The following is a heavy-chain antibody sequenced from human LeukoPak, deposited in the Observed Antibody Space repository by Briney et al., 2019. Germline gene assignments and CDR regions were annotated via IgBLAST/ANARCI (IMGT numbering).Heavy chain of an antibody. D-gene: IGHD3-22*01. CDR2: IYTSGST. J-gene: IGHJ4*02. V-gene: IGHV4-59*10. CDR1: GGSFSGYY. CDR3: ASELRIYYDSSGYPGNYFDY. Sequence: SETLSLTCAVYGGSFSGYYWSWIRQPAGKGLEWIGRIYTSGSTNYNPSLKSRVTMSVDTSKNQFSLKLSSVTAADTAVYYCASELRIYYDSSGYPGNYFDYWGQGTLVTVSS.